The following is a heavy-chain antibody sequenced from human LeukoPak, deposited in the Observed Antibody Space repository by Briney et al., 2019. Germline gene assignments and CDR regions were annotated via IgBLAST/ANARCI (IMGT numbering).Heavy chain of an antibody. CDR2: ISYDGSNK. Sequence: GGSLRLSCAASGFTFSSYAMHWVRQAPGKGLEWVAVISYDGSNKYYADSVKGRFTISRDNSKNTLYLQMNSLRAEDTAVYYCARSFSSGYSSAFDYWGQGTLVTVSS. CDR3: ARSFSSGYSSAFDY. CDR1: GFTFSSYA. V-gene: IGHV3-30-3*01. D-gene: IGHD6-19*01. J-gene: IGHJ4*02.